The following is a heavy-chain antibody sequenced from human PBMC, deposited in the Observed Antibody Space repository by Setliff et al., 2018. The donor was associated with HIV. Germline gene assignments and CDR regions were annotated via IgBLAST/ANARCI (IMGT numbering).Heavy chain of an antibody. J-gene: IGHJ4*02. CDR1: GYTFTSYW. CDR2: IYPGDSDT. CDR3: ARCASKASLDY. V-gene: IGHV5-51*01. Sequence: PGESLKISCKGSGYTFTSYWIGWVRQMPGKGLEWMGIIYPGDSDTRYSPSFQGRVTISADKSINTAYLQWSSLQASDTAMYYCARCASKASLDYWGQGTLGTV.